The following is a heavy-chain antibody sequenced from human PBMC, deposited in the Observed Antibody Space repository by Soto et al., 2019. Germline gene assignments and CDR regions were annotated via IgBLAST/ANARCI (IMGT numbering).Heavy chain of an antibody. CDR1: GFTFSTYW. CDR3: ATAISSPFSNFDS. CDR2: IKEDASEK. Sequence: EVQLVQSGGDLVQPGGSLRLSCVASGFTFSTYWMTWVRQAPGMGLEWVADIKEDASEKVYVDSVKGRFSISRDNAKNSLYLQLNSLRAEDTAVYYCATAISSPFSNFDSWGQGSLVTVSS. J-gene: IGHJ4*02. D-gene: IGHD2-2*01. V-gene: IGHV3-7*01.